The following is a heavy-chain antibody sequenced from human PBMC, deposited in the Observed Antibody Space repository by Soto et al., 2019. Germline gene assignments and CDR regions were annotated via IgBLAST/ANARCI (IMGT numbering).Heavy chain of an antibody. CDR1: GYTFTSYG. V-gene: IGHV1-18*01. CDR3: ARDVGHYDSSGGLCYCQH. CDR2: ISAYNGNT. Sequence: GASVKVSCKASGYTFTSYGISWVRQAPGQGLEWMGWISAYNGNTNYAQKLQGRVTMTTDTSTSTAYMELRSLRSDDTAVYYCARDVGHYDSSGGLCYCQHGGQGTLVIVSS. J-gene: IGHJ1*01. D-gene: IGHD3-22*01.